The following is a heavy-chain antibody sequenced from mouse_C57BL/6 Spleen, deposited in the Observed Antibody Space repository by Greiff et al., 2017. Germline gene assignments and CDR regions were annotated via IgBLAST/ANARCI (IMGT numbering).Heavy chain of an antibody. Sequence: EVMLVESEGGLVQPGSSMKLSCTASGFTFSDYYMAWVRQVPEKGLEWVANFNYDGSSTYYLDSLKSRFIISRDNAKNILYLQMSSLKSEDTATYYCARAPSNWGFDYWGQGTTLTVSS. D-gene: IGHD4-1*01. CDR1: GFTFSDYY. J-gene: IGHJ2*01. CDR2: FNYDGSST. V-gene: IGHV5-16*01. CDR3: ARAPSNWGFDY.